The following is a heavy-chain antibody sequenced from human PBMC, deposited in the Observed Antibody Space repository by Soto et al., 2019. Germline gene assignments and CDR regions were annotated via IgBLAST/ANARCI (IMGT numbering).Heavy chain of an antibody. CDR2: ISSSGSTI. D-gene: IGHD6-13*01. V-gene: IGHV3-48*03. J-gene: IGHJ6*02. Sequence: GGSLRLSCAASGFTFSSYEMNWVRQAPGKGLEWVSYISSSGSTIYYADSVKGRFTISRDNAKNSLYLQMNSLRAEDTAVYYCARWQTGYSSSWYAKTYYYYYGMDVWGQGTTVTVS. CDR3: ARWQTGYSSSWYAKTYYYYYGMDV. CDR1: GFTFSSYE.